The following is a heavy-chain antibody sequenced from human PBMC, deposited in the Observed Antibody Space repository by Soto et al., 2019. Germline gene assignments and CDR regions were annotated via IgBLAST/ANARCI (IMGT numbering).Heavy chain of an antibody. D-gene: IGHD2-2*01. J-gene: IGHJ3*02. Sequence: EVQLLESGGGLVQPGGSLRLSCAASGFTFSSYAMSWVRQAPGKGLEWVSAISGSGGSTYYADSVKGRFTISRDNSKNTLYLQMHSLRAEDTAVYYCAKDRSFQYCSSTSCYAPGAFDIWCQGTMATVSS. CDR2: ISGSGGST. V-gene: IGHV3-23*01. CDR1: GFTFSSYA. CDR3: AKDRSFQYCSSTSCYAPGAFDI.